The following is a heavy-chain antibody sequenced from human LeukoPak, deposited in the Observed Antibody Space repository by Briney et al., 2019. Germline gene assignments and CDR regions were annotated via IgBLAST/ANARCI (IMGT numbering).Heavy chain of an antibody. J-gene: IGHJ6*02. CDR3: ARDGPDYGDYYYYYGMDV. CDR2: INPNSGGT. V-gene: IGHV1-2*02. Sequence: GASVKVSCKASGYTFTGYYMHWVRQAPGQGLEWMGWINPNSGGTNYAQKFQGRVTMTRDTSISTAYMELSRLRSDDTAVYYCARDGPDYGDYYYYYGMDVWGQGTTVTVSS. CDR1: GYTFTGYY. D-gene: IGHD4-17*01.